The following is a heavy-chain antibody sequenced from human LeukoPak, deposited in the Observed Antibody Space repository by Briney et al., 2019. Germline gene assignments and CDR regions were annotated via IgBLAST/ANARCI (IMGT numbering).Heavy chain of an antibody. CDR3: ARQLRGVTMYGVVIRRGMDV. CDR2: MNPNSGQT. CDR1: GYTFSNYD. J-gene: IGHJ6*02. D-gene: IGHD3-3*01. V-gene: IGHV1-8*01. Sequence: ASVKVSCKASGYTFSNYDINWVRRATGQGLEWMGWMNPNSGQTGYAQKFQGRVTMTRSTSISTAYMELSSLRSEDTAVYYCARQLRGVTMYGVVIRRGMDVWGQGATVTVSS.